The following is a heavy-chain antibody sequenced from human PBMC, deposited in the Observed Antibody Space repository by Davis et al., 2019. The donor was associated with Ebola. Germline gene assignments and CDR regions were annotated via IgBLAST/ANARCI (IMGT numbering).Heavy chain of an antibody. CDR3: ARWCYYDSSGYTLDAFDI. J-gene: IGHJ3*02. CDR1: GGSISGGGCS. D-gene: IGHD3-22*01. V-gene: IGHV4-30-2*01. CDR2: VYHSGST. Sequence: MPSETLSLTCAVSGGSISGGGCSWNWLRQPPGKGLEWIGYVYHSGSTYYNPSLKSRVTISVDRSKNQFTLKLSSVTAADTAVYYCARWCYYDSSGYTLDAFDIWGQGTMVTVSS.